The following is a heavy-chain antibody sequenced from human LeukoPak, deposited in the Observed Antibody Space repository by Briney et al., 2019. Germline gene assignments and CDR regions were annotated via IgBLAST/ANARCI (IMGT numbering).Heavy chain of an antibody. J-gene: IGHJ4*02. CDR3: ARELKGYYEY. Sequence: PGGSLRLSCAASGFTVSSNYMSWVRQAPGKGLEWVSVIYSGGSTYYADSVKGRFTISRDNYKNTLYLQMNSLRAEDTAVYYCARELKGYYEYWGQGTLVTVSS. CDR2: IYSGGST. V-gene: IGHV3-53*01. CDR1: GFTVSSNY.